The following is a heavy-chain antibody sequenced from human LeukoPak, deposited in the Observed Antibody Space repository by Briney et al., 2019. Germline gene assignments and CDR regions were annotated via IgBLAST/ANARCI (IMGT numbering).Heavy chain of an antibody. CDR1: GYTFTSYG. D-gene: IGHD6-19*01. CDR2: ISAYNGNT. J-gene: IGHJ4*02. V-gene: IGHV1-18*01. Sequence: ASVKVSCKASGYTFTSYGISWVRQAPGQGLEWMGWISAYNGNTSYAQKLQGRVTMTTDTSTSTAYMELRSLRSDDTAVYYCASPGTGYSSGWYYFDYWGQGTLVTVSS. CDR3: ASPGTGYSSGWYYFDY.